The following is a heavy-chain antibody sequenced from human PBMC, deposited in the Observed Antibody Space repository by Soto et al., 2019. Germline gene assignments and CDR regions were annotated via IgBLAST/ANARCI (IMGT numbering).Heavy chain of an antibody. D-gene: IGHD3-3*01. V-gene: IGHV1-69*06. Sequence: SVKVSCKASGGTFSSYAISWVRQAPGQGLERMGGIIPIFGTANYAQKFQGRVTITADKSTSTAYMELSSLRSEDTAVYYCARVPPDYDFWGGYYTGDYYYYGMDVWGQGTTVTVSS. CDR1: GGTFSSYA. CDR3: ARVPPDYDFWGGYYTGDYYYYGMDV. J-gene: IGHJ6*02. CDR2: IIPIFGTA.